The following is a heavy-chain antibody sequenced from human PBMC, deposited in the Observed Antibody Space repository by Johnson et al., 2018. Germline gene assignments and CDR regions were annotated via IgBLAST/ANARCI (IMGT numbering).Heavy chain of an antibody. CDR2: ISYDGSNK. CDR3: ARDPYFDTGYYYYYMDV. J-gene: IGHJ6*03. V-gene: IGHV3-30-3*01. D-gene: IGHD2/OR15-2a*01. Sequence: VQLVESGGGVVQPGRSLRLSCAASGFTFSSYAMHWVRPAPGKGLEWVALISYDGSNKYFADSVKGRFTISRDNSKNTLYLEMNSLRAEDTAVYYCARDPYFDTGYYYYYMDVWGKGTTVTVS. CDR1: GFTFSSYA.